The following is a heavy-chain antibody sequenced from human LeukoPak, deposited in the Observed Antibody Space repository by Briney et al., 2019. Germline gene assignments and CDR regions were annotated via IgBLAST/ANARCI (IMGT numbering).Heavy chain of an antibody. D-gene: IGHD3-3*01. Sequence: GGSLRLSCAASGFTFSSYWMSWVRQAPGKGLEWVATINHNGSEKYYADSGKGRFTISRDNAKNSLYLQMNSLKAEDTAVYYCAGGASQSGYDFWGGRGLDYYYYYYMDGWGKGTTVTVSS. CDR1: GFTFSSYW. J-gene: IGHJ6*03. CDR2: INHNGSEK. CDR3: AGGASQSGYDFWGGRGLDYYYYYYMDG. V-gene: IGHV3-7*01.